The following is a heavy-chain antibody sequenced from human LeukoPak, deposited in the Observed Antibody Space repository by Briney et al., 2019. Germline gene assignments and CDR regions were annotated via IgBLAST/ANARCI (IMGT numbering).Heavy chain of an antibody. CDR2: IIPIFGTA. Sequence: GASVKVSCKASGGTFNSYAISWVRQAPGQGLEWMGGIIPIFGTANYAQKFQGRVTITADKSTSTAYMELSSLRSEDTAVYYCARWWGQDYYYYYMDVWGKGTTVTVSS. CDR1: GGTFNSYA. CDR3: ARWWGQDYYYYYMDV. J-gene: IGHJ6*03. V-gene: IGHV1-69*06. D-gene: IGHD2-15*01.